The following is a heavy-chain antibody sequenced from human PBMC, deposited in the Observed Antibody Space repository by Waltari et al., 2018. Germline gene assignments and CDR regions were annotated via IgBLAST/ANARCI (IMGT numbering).Heavy chain of an antibody. CDR1: GYTFTSYD. CDR3: ASYYGSGSYYNLGSYYYMDV. D-gene: IGHD3-10*01. V-gene: IGHV1-8*01. Sequence: QVQLVQSGAEVKKPGASVKVSCKASGYTFTSYDINWVRKATGQGLEWMGWMNPNSGNTGYAQKFQGRVTMTRNTSISTAYMELSSLRSEDTAVYYCASYYGSGSYYNLGSYYYMDVWGKGTTVTVSS. CDR2: MNPNSGNT. J-gene: IGHJ6*03.